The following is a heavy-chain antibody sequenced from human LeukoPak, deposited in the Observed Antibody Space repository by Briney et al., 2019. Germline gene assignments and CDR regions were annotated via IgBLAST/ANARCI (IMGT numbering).Heavy chain of an antibody. J-gene: IGHJ4*02. D-gene: IGHD5-24*01. CDR1: GGSISSYY. CDR3: AGAGPAGRDGYNFGFNQFDY. V-gene: IGHV4-59*01. Sequence: SETLSLTCTVSGGSISSYYWSWIRQPPGKGLEWIGYIYYSGSTNYNPSLKSRVTISVDTSKNQFSLKLSSVTAADTAVYCCAGAGPAGRDGYNFGFNQFDYWGQGTLVTVSS. CDR2: IYYSGST.